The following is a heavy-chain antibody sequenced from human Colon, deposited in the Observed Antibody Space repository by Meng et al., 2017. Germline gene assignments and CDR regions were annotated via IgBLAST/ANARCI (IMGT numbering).Heavy chain of an antibody. J-gene: IGHJ4*02. D-gene: IGHD5-12*01. Sequence: QVQLQESGPGLVKPTGTLSLTCAVSGDFISSDSWWSWVRQPPGKGLEWIGEIYHSGSTNYNPSLRSRVTMSVDNSKNQFSLKLTSVTAADTAVYFCARGGYHDSDSTVDYWGQGTLVTVSS. CDR2: IYHSGST. V-gene: IGHV4-4*01. CDR1: GDFISSDSW. CDR3: ARGGYHDSDSTVDY.